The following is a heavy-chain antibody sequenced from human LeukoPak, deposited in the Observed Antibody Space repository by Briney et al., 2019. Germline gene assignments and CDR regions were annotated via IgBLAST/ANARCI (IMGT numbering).Heavy chain of an antibody. CDR2: ISYDGGNK. CDR1: GFTFSSYA. Sequence: GGSLRLSCAASGFTFSSYAMHWVRQAPGKGLEWVAVISYDGGNKYYADSVKGRFTISRDNSKNTLYLQMNSLRAEDTAVYYCARDFYDSLDYWGQGTLVTVSS. CDR3: ARDFYDSLDY. D-gene: IGHD3-22*01. V-gene: IGHV3-30*04. J-gene: IGHJ4*02.